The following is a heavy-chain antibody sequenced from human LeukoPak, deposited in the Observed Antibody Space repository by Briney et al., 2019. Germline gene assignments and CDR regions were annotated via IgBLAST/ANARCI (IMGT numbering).Heavy chain of an antibody. Sequence: GGSLRLSCAASGFPFSAYGMHWVRQAPGEGLEWVARLLDEGRKDYANSVKGRFTVSRDNSKNTLYLQMDSLRGEDTAVYYCAKDFRIGYSAHFDYWGQGALVTVSS. J-gene: IGHJ4*02. V-gene: IGHV3-30*02. CDR3: AKDFRIGYSAHFDY. CDR2: LLDEGRK. CDR1: GFPFSAYG. D-gene: IGHD2-21*01.